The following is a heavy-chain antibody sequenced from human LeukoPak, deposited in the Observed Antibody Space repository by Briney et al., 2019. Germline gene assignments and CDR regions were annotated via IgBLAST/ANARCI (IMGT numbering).Heavy chain of an antibody. Sequence: PGRSLRLSCGASGFTFRGYTMHWVRQAPGKGLQWVAVISWDGNKKFYADSVEGRFTISRDNSKNTLSLQMNSLRLEDTALYYCAREGGNSTSWGYFDYWGQGTPVTVSS. CDR2: ISWDGNKK. CDR3: AREGGNSTSWGYFDY. V-gene: IGHV3-30*04. J-gene: IGHJ4*02. CDR1: GFTFRGYT. D-gene: IGHD6-13*01.